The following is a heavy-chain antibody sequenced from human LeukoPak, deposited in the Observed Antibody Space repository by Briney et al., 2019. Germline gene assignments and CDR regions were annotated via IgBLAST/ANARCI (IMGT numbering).Heavy chain of an antibody. CDR2: IRYDGSNE. Sequence: GGSLRLSCAASGFIFSSYGMHWVRQAPGKGLEWVTFIRYDGSNEDYADSVKGRFTISRDNAKKSLYLQMNSLRAEDTAVYYCAREPYYYDSSGLDYWGQGTLVTVSS. CDR1: GFIFSSYG. D-gene: IGHD3-22*01. V-gene: IGHV3-30*02. CDR3: AREPYYYDSSGLDY. J-gene: IGHJ4*02.